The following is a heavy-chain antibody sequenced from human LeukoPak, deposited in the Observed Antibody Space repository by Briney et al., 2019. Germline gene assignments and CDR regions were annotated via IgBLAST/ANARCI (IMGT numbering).Heavy chain of an antibody. CDR2: IYYSGST. CDR1: GFTFSSYS. CDR3: ARVHPTIWFGELLYYFDY. D-gene: IGHD3-10*01. Sequence: LRLSCAASGFTFSSYSMNWVRQAPGKGLEWIGYIYYSGSTYYNPSLKSRVTISVDTSKNQFSLKLSSVTAADTAVYYCARVHPTIWFGELLYYFDYWGQGTLVTVSS. V-gene: IGHV4-30-4*08. J-gene: IGHJ4*02.